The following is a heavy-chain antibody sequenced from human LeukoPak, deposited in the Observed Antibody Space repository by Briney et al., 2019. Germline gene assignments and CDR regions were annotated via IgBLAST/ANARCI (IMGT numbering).Heavy chain of an antibody. J-gene: IGHJ4*02. D-gene: IGHD6-13*01. V-gene: IGHV3-33*01. Sequence: GGALRLSCALSGFTFNRYGRQWVPQAPGKGREGGAVISYDGNNVYYAGSVKARFTISSNNSNNTLSLEMNSLRAADTAVSFCAGFPSSWSIDYWGQGTLVTVSS. CDR2: ISYDGNNV. CDR3: AGFPSSWSIDY. CDR1: GFTFNRYG.